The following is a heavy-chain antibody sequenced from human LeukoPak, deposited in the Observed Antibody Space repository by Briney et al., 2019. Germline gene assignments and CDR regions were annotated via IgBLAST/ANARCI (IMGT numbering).Heavy chain of an antibody. CDR3: AKYQTGTWTSYDSSDI. D-gene: IGHD1-7*01. Sequence: PGGSLSLSCTASGFSFSSPGMNWVRQAPGKGLEWVSSINGESTFKVYADSVKGRFTISRDNAKNSLYLQMDSLRAEDTAVYYCAKYQTGTWTSYDSSDIWGQGTLVTVSS. CDR1: GFSFSSPG. J-gene: IGHJ3*02. CDR2: INGESTFK. V-gene: IGHV3-21*01.